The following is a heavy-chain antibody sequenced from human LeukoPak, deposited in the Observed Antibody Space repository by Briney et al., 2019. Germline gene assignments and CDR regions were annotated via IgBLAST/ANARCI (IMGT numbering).Heavy chain of an antibody. D-gene: IGHD1-26*01. J-gene: IGHJ3*02. Sequence: GRSLRLSCAASGFTFSSYAMHWVRQAPGKGLEWVAVIPYDGSNKYYADSVKGRFTISRDNSKNTLYLQMNSLRAEDTAVYYCAKVGSGSYSYDAFDIWGQGTMVTVSS. V-gene: IGHV3-30-3*01. CDR3: AKVGSGSYSYDAFDI. CDR1: GFTFSSYA. CDR2: IPYDGSNK.